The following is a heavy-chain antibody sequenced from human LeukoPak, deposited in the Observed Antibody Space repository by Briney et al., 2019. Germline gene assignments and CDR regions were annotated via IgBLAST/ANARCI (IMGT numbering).Heavy chain of an antibody. V-gene: IGHV3-21*04. Sequence: GGSLRLSCAASGFTFSSYSMNWVRQAPGKGLEWVSSISSSSSYIYYADSVKGRFTISRDNSKNTLYLQMNSLRAEDTAVYYCARHSSSWSPFDYWGQGTLVTVSS. CDR2: ISSSSSYI. J-gene: IGHJ4*02. CDR1: GFTFSSYS. CDR3: ARHSSSWSPFDY. D-gene: IGHD6-13*01.